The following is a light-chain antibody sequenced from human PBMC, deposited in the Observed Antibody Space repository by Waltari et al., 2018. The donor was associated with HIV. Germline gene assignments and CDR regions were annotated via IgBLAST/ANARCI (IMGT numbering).Light chain of an antibody. J-gene: IGLJ3*02. V-gene: IGLV3-1*01. CDR2: QDS. CDR1: KLGDKY. Sequence: SYELTQPPSVSVSPGQTASITCSGDKLGDKYACWYQQKPGQSPVLVIYQDSKGPSGSPARVSGSNSGNTATLTISGTQAMDEADYYCQAWDSSIWVFGGGTKLTVL. CDR3: QAWDSSIWV.